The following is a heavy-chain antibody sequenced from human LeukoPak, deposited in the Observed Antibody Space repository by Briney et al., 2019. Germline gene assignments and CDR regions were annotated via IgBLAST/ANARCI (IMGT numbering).Heavy chain of an antibody. V-gene: IGHV4-34*01. CDR1: GGSFSGNY. D-gene: IGHD3/OR15-3a*01. J-gene: IGHJ3*02. CDR3: ARVEEDDFLGAFDI. CDR2: INHNGST. Sequence: SETLSLTCGVYGGSFSGNYWSWIRQSPGKGLEWIGEINHNGSTNYNSSLKSRVTILVGTSKNQFSLKLNSVTAADTAVYYCARVEEDDFLGAFDIWGQGTMVTVSS.